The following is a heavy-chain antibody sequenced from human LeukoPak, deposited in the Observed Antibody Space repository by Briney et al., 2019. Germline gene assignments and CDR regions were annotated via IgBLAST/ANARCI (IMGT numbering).Heavy chain of an antibody. J-gene: IGHJ4*02. CDR1: GFTFSSHA. Sequence: GGSLRLSCAASGFTFSSHAMSWVRQAPGKGLEWISLIRGSSDVIEYADSVRGRFTNSRDNSKNTVSLQMNNLRAEDTAVYYCAKGQSASSTFDSWGQGTLVTVSS. V-gene: IGHV3-23*01. CDR3: AKGQSASSTFDS. CDR2: IRGSSDVI.